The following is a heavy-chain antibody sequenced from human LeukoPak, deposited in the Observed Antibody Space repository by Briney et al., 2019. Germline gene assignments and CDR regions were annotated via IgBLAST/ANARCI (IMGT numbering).Heavy chain of an antibody. CDR3: ARQGGMGVRGVIYYYYYGMDV. D-gene: IGHD3-10*01. V-gene: IGHV4-30-4*01. CDR2: IYYSGST. Sequence: SQTLSLTCTVSGGSISSGDYYWSWIRQPPGKGLEWIGYIYYSGSTYYNPSLKSRVTISVDTSKNQFSLKLSSVTAADTAVYYCARQGGMGVRGVIYYYYYGMDVWGQGTTVTVSS. J-gene: IGHJ6*02. CDR1: GGSISSGDYY.